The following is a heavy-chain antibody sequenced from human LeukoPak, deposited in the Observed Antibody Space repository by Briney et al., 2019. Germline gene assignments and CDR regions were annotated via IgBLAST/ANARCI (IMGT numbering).Heavy chain of an antibody. Sequence: ASVKVSCKASGYTFTGYYMHWVRQAPGQGLEWMGWINPNSGGTNYAQKFQGRVTMTRDTSISTAYMELSRLRSDDTAAYYCARDFPYSSGWYYFDYWGQGTLVTVSS. D-gene: IGHD6-19*01. J-gene: IGHJ4*02. CDR1: GYTFTGYY. CDR3: ARDFPYSSGWYYFDY. CDR2: INPNSGGT. V-gene: IGHV1-2*02.